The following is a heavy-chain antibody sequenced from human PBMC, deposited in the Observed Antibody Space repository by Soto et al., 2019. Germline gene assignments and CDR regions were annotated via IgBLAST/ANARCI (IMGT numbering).Heavy chain of an antibody. CDR2: IIPIFGTT. CDR1: GGTFSSYA. D-gene: IGHD2-15*01. Sequence: SVQVSCKASGGTFSSYAINWVRQAPGQGLEWMGGIIPIFGTTNYAQKFQGRVTITADESTSTAYMELSSLRSEDTAVYYCARAAHCSGGSCYPYYLDYWGQGTLVTVSS. CDR3: ARAAHCSGGSCYPYYLDY. J-gene: IGHJ4*02. V-gene: IGHV1-69*13.